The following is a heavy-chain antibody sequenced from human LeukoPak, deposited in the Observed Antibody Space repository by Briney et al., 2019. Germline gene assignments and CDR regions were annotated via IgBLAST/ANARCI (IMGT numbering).Heavy chain of an antibody. V-gene: IGHV1-8*03. CDR2: MNPNSGNT. J-gene: IGHJ6*03. CDR1: GYTFTSYD. CDR3: ARDSSGSDYYYYMDV. D-gene: IGHD3-22*01. Sequence: ASVKVSCKASGYTFTSYDINWVRQATGQGLEWMGWMNPNSGNTGYAQKFQGRVTITRNTSISTAYMELSSLRSEDTAVYYCARDSSGSDYYYYMDVWGKGTTVTVSS.